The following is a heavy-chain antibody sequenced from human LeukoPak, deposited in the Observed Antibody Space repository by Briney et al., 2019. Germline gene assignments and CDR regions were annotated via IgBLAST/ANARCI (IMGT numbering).Heavy chain of an antibody. Sequence: SETLSLTCTVSGGSITSYYWSYIRQPAGKGLEWIGRIHTSGSTSYNPSLKSRVTMSVDTSRNQFSLKLSSVTAADTAIYYCAREFSGTSIAARVFDSWGQGTLVTVSS. CDR3: AREFSGTSIAARVFDS. CDR1: GGSITSYY. J-gene: IGHJ4*02. CDR2: IHTSGST. V-gene: IGHV4-4*07. D-gene: IGHD6-6*01.